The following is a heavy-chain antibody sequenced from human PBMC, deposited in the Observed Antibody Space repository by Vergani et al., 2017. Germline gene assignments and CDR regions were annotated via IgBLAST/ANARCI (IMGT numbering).Heavy chain of an antibody. J-gene: IGHJ6*02. CDR2: IHHSGDT. V-gene: IGHV4-38-2*01. CDR3: ARLRGSGGFFPSSDFYGMDV. CDR1: DSSIMTNPY. D-gene: IGHD3-10*01. Sequence: QLQLQESGPGLVKPSETLTLTCDVSDSSIMTNPYWGWFRQSPGKGLEWIGCIHHSGDTLYNSSLKSRVSISIVSSSKFSLSLTFVTAADTAIYYCARLRGSGGFFPSSDFYGMDVCCHRTTVAVCS.